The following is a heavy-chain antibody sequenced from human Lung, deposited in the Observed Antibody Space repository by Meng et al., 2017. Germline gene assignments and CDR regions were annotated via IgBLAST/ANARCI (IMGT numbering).Heavy chain of an antibody. Sequence: GPAPRRPRGSLSPPSVVSAGSISSSNWWSWVRQPPGKGLEWIGEIYHSVSTNYNPSLKSRVTISVDKSKNQFSLKLSSVTAADTAVYYCARRGLWLDPQNFDYWGQGTLVTVFS. CDR3: ARRGLWLDPQNFDY. CDR1: AGSISSSNW. D-gene: IGHD6-19*01. CDR2: IYHSVST. J-gene: IGHJ4*02. V-gene: IGHV4-4*03.